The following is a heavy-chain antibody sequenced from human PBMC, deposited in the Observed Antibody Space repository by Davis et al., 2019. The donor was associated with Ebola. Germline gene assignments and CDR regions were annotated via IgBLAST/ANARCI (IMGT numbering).Heavy chain of an antibody. D-gene: IGHD2-15*01. V-gene: IGHV4-59*11. Sequence: PSETLSLTCTVSGGSISSHYWSWIRQPPGKGLEWIGYIYYSGSTNYNPSLKSRVTISVDTSKNQFSLKLSSVTAADTAVYYCARGRWWRDYYYYGMDVWGQGTTVTVSS. J-gene: IGHJ6*02. CDR3: ARGRWWRDYYYYGMDV. CDR1: GGSISSHY. CDR2: IYYSGST.